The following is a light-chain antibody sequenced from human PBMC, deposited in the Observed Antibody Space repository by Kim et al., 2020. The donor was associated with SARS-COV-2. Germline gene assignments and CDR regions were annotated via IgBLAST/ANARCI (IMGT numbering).Light chain of an antibody. V-gene: IGLV6-57*01. J-gene: IGLJ3*02. Sequence: GKTVTISCTRSSGSIASTNVQWYQQRPGTSPTAVIFENNQRSSGVPDRFSGSIDGSSNSASLTISGLKTEDEADYYCQSFDSNIQVFGGGTQLTVL. CDR3: QSFDSNIQV. CDR2: ENN. CDR1: SGSIASTN.